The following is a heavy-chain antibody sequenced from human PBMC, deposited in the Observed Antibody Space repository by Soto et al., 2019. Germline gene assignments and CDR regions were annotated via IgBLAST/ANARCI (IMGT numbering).Heavy chain of an antibody. CDR1: GYTFTSYG. Sequence: GASVKVSCKASGYTFTSYGISWVRQAPGQGLEWMGWISAYNGNTNYAQKLQGRATMTTDTSTSTAYMELRSLRSDDTAVYYCARDPEYGGHINWFDPWGQGTLVTVSS. CDR3: ARDPEYGGHINWFDP. J-gene: IGHJ5*02. CDR2: ISAYNGNT. D-gene: IGHD5-12*01. V-gene: IGHV1-18*01.